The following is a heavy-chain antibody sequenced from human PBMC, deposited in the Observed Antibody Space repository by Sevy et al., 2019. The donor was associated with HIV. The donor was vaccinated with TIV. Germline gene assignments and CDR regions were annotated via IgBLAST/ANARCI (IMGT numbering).Heavy chain of an antibody. CDR2: VSQRGSA. V-gene: IGHV4-34*01. CDR1: GVSFSDYY. D-gene: IGHD2-15*01. J-gene: IGHJ4*02. CDR3: ARGPLFSPEYCSGGTCPTIDY. Sequence: SETLSLTCAVSGVSFSDYYWAWIRQPPGKGLEWIGEVSQRGSANYNPSLRSRVIMSLGTSNNPFSLKLTSVTAADTAVYYCARGPLFSPEYCSGGTCPTIDYWSQGTLVTVSS.